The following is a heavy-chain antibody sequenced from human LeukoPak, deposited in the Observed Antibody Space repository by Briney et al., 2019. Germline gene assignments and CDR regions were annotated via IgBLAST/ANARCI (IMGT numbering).Heavy chain of an antibody. J-gene: IGHJ5*02. CDR1: GYTFTNYA. CDR2: ITTDTGNP. CDR3: ARVESRHYYGSAGGA. Sequence: GASVKVSCKASGYTFTNYAINWVRQAPGQGLEWMGWITTDTGNPTYAQGFTGRFVFSLDTSVSTAYLQISNLKAEDTAVYYCARVESRHYYGSAGGAWGQGTLVTVSS. D-gene: IGHD3-10*01. V-gene: IGHV7-4-1*02.